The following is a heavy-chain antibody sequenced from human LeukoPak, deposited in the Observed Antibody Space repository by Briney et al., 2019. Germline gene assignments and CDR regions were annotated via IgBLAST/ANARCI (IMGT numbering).Heavy chain of an antibody. CDR3: ARDKAIAVAGNYFDY. J-gene: IGHJ4*02. CDR1: GFTFSSYG. CDR2: IWYDGSNK. D-gene: IGHD6-19*01. Sequence: GGSLRLSCAASGFTFSSYGMHWVRQAPGKGLEWVAVIWYDGSNKYYADSVKGRFTISRDNSKNTLYLQMNSLRAEDTAVYYCARDKAIAVAGNYFDYWGQGILVTVSS. V-gene: IGHV3-33*01.